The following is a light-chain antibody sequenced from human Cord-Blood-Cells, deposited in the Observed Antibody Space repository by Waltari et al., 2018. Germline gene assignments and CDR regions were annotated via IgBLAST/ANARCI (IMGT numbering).Light chain of an antibody. Sequence: QSALTQPPSVSGSPGQSVTISCPGTSSDVGGYNYASWYHQHPGKAPNLMIYAVSKRPSGVPDRFSGSKSGNTASLTISGLQAEDEADYYCCSYAGSYTYVFGTGTKVTVL. CDR1: SSDVGGYNY. CDR2: AVS. J-gene: IGLJ1*01. CDR3: CSYAGSYTYV. V-gene: IGLV2-11*01.